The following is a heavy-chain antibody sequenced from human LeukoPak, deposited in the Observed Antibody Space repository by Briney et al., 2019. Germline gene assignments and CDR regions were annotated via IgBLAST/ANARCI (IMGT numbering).Heavy chain of an antibody. J-gene: IGHJ4*02. D-gene: IGHD3-9*01. CDR2: IHSDGRT. CDR3: SRLTKGLYFDYFFDY. Sequence: PSETLSLTCTVSEDSITTTSRYWGWIRQPPGKGLEWIGRIHSDGRTFYNPSPRNRVAISADTSKNQFSLKLTSVTAADTAVYFCSRLTKGLYFDYFFDYWGQGTLVTVSS. V-gene: IGHV4-39*01. CDR1: EDSITTTSRY.